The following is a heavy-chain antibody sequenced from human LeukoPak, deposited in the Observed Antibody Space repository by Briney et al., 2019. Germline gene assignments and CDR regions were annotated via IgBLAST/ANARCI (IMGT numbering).Heavy chain of an antibody. J-gene: IGHJ5*02. D-gene: IGHD2-15*01. CDR1: GFTFNSYA. CDR2: MSGSGGRT. CDR3: AKDPSHCSGGSCTSGNWFDP. V-gene: IGHV3-23*01. Sequence: GGSLRLSCAASGFTFNSYAMSWVRQAPGKGLEWVSAMSGSGGRTYYADSVKGRFTISRDNSKNTLYLQMNSLRAEDTAVYYCAKDPSHCSGGSCTSGNWFDPWGQGTLVTVSS.